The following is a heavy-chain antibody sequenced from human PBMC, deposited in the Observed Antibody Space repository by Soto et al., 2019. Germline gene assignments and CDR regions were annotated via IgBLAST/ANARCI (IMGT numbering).Heavy chain of an antibody. Sequence: GGSLRLSCAASGFTFSSYAMSWVRQAPGKGLEWVSAISGSGGSAYYADSVKGRFTISRDNSKNTLYLQMNSLRAEDTAVYYCAKASGDSSGYSYYFDYWGQGTLVTVSS. D-gene: IGHD3-22*01. J-gene: IGHJ4*02. CDR2: ISGSGGSA. CDR3: AKASGDSSGYSYYFDY. CDR1: GFTFSSYA. V-gene: IGHV3-23*01.